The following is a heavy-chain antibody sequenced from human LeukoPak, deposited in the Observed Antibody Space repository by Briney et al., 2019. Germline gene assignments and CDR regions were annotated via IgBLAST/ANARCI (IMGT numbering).Heavy chain of an antibody. CDR2: IIPIFGTA. CDR1: GGTFSSYA. Sequence: ASVKVSCKASGGTFSSYAISWVRQAPGQGLEWMGGIIPIFGTANYAQKFQGRVTITADKSTSTAYMELSSLRSEDTAVYYCARDLPSSTSQATFDYWGQGTLVTVSS. D-gene: IGHD2-2*01. V-gene: IGHV1-69*06. CDR3: ARDLPSSTSQATFDY. J-gene: IGHJ4*02.